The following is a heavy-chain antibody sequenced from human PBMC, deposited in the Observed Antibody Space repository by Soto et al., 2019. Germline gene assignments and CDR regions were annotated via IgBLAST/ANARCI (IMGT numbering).Heavy chain of an antibody. D-gene: IGHD2-2*01. CDR3: AKTGFGRYCSSTSCVHCVY. CDR2: ISGSGGST. Sequence: EVQVLESGGGLVQPGGSLRLSCVASGFTFTTYAMTWVRQAPGKGLEWASIISGSGGSTHYADSVKGRFIISRDNSKNTLYLQVHGLRAEDTAVYYCAKTGFGRYCSSTSCVHCVYWGQGTLVTVSS. J-gene: IGHJ4*02. CDR1: GFTFTTYA. V-gene: IGHV3-23*01.